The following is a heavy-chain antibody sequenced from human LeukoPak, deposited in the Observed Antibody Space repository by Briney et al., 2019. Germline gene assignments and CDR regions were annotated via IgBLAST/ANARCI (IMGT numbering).Heavy chain of an antibody. CDR1: GFTFTSSA. CDR3: ARDRGIFGVDNWFDP. J-gene: IGHJ5*02. Sequence: SVKVSCKASGFTFTSSAMQWVRQARGQRLEWIGWIVVGSGNTNYAQKFQERVTITRDMSTSTAYMELSSLRSEDTAVYYCARDRGIFGVDNWFDPWGQGTLVTVSS. CDR2: IVVGSGNT. D-gene: IGHD3-3*01. V-gene: IGHV1-58*02.